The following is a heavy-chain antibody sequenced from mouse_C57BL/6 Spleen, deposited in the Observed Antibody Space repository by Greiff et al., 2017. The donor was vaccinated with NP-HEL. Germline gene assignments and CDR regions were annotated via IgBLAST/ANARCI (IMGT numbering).Heavy chain of an antibody. J-gene: IGHJ4*01. CDR1: GYTFTSYW. V-gene: IGHV1-69*01. D-gene: IGHD1-1*02. CDR3: ASYDGMDY. Sequence: VQLQQPGAELVMPGASVKLSCKASGYTFTSYWMHWVKQRPGQGLEWIGEIDPSDSYTNYNQKFKGKSTLTVDKSSSTAYMQLSSLTSEDSAVYYCASYDGMDYWGQGTSVTVSS. CDR2: IDPSDSYT.